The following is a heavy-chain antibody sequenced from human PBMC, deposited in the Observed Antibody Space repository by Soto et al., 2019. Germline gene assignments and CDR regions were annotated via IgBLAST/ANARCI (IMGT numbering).Heavy chain of an antibody. CDR2: IWYDGSKK. CDR3: ARAPFTIYDTSGYYDY. Sequence: GGSLRLSCEASGFTFRIFGMHWVRQAPGKGLEWVAVIWYDGSKKYYADSVKGRFTISRDNSKNTVYLQMNSLRAEDTAVYYCARAPFTIYDTSGYYDYWGQGTLVTVSS. CDR1: GFTFRIFG. V-gene: IGHV3-33*01. J-gene: IGHJ4*02. D-gene: IGHD3-22*01.